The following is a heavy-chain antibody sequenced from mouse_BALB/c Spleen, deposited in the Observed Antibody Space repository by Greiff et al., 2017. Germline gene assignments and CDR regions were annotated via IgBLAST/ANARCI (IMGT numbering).Heavy chain of an antibody. Sequence: EVQRVESGGGLVKPGGSLKLSCAASGFTFSSYAMSWVRQSPEKRLEWVAEISSGGSYTYYPDTVTGRFTISRDNAKNTLYLEMSSLRSEDTAMYYCARANRYDTMDYWGQGTSVTVSS. CDR2: ISSGGSYT. CDR3: ARANRYDTMDY. CDR1: GFTFSSYA. J-gene: IGHJ4*01. D-gene: IGHD2-14*01. V-gene: IGHV5-9-4*01.